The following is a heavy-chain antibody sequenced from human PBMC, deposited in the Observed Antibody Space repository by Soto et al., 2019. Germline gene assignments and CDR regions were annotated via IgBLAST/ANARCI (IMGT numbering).Heavy chain of an antibody. CDR3: ARGGGYSSSWYEPQYYYYYMDV. Sequence: ASVKVSWKASGYTFTSYGISWVRQAPGQGLEWMGWISAYNGNTNYAQKLQGRVTMTTDTSTSTAYMELRSLRSDDTAVYYCARGGGYSSSWYEPQYYYYYMDVWGKGTTVTVSS. CDR1: GYTFTSYG. D-gene: IGHD6-13*01. V-gene: IGHV1-18*01. J-gene: IGHJ6*03. CDR2: ISAYNGNT.